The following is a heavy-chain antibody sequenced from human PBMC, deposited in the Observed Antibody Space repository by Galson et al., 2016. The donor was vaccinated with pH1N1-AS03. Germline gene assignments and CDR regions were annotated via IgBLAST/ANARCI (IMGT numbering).Heavy chain of an antibody. V-gene: IGHV3-7*03. CDR2: IKQDGSEK. Sequence: SLRLSCAASGFSFSSYWMTWVRLTPGKGLKWVANIKQDGSEKSYVDSVKGRFTISRDNAKNSLYLQMNSLRAEDTAVYYCARGKDFWSGYPDDPFDIWGQGTMVTVSS. J-gene: IGHJ3*02. CDR1: GFSFSSYW. CDR3: ARGKDFWSGYPDDPFDI. D-gene: IGHD3-3*01.